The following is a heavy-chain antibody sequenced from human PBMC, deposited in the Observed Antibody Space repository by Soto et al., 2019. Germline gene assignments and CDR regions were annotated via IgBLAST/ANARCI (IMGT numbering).Heavy chain of an antibody. CDR3: ARRNHSGSYHPYWFDP. J-gene: IGHJ5*02. V-gene: IGHV1-69*01. CDR2: IIPIFGTA. CDR1: GGTFSSYA. Sequence: QVQLVQSGAEVKKPGSSVKVSCKASGGTFSSYAISWVRQAPGQGLEWMGGIIPIFGTANYAQKFQGRVTITAVESTSTAYMELSSLRSEDTAVYYCARRNHSGSYHPYWFDPWGQGTLVTVSS. D-gene: IGHD1-26*01.